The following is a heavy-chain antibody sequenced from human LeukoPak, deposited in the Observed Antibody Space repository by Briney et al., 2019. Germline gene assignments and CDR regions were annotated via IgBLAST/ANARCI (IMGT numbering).Heavy chain of an antibody. CDR2: INHSGST. CDR1: GGSFSGYY. V-gene: IGHV4-34*01. Sequence: SETLSLTCAVYGGSFSGYYWSWIRQPPGKGLEWIGEINHSGSTNYNPPLKSRVTISVDTSKNQFSLKLSSVTAADTAVYYCASSIAAAGAFDPWGQGTLVTVSS. D-gene: IGHD6-13*01. J-gene: IGHJ5*02. CDR3: ASSIAAAGAFDP.